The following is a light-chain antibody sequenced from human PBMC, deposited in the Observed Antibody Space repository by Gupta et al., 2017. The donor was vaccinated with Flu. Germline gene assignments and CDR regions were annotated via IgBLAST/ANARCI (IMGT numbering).Light chain of an antibody. Sequence: TIAFTGTSSDVGGYNYVSRYQQHPGKAPKLMIDDVSNRLSGGSHRFSCANSGDTASLTISGLQAEDEADYYCSSYRRSPTPHVVFGGGTKLTVL. CDR2: DVS. J-gene: IGLJ2*01. V-gene: IGLV2-14*04. CDR3: SSYRRSPTPHVV. CDR1: SSDVGGYNY.